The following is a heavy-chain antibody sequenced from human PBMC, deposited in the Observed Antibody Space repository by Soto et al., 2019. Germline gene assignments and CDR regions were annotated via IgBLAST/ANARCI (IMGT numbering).Heavy chain of an antibody. CDR1: DGSGKNGNYY. D-gene: IGHD3-22*01. CDR2: IYYSGST. CDR3: ASVSYYYDSSGYHRLDIFDY. Sequence: SETLSLTCTVADGSGKNGNYYWSWIRQPPGKGLEWIGYIYYSGSTYYNPSLKSRVTISVDTSKKQFSLKLSSVTAADTSVYYCASVSYYYDSSGYHRLDIFDYWGQGTLVTV. J-gene: IGHJ4*02. V-gene: IGHV4-30-4*08.